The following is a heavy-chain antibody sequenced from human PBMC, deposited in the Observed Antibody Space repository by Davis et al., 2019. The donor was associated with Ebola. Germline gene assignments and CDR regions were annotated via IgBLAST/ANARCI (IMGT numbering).Heavy chain of an antibody. J-gene: IGHJ4*02. D-gene: IGHD6-13*01. CDR1: GYSFTSYW. CDR2: IYPGDSDT. V-gene: IGHV5-51*01. CDR3: ARLGGAAAGSYYFDL. Sequence: GESLKISCKGSGYSFTSYWIGWVRQMPGKGLEWMGIIYPGDSDTRYSPSFQGQVTISADKSISTAYLQWSSLKASDTAIYYCARLGGAAAGSYYFDLWGQGALVTVSS.